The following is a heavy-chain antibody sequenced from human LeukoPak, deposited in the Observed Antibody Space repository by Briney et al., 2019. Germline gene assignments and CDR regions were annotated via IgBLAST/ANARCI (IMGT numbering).Heavy chain of an antibody. CDR3: ARGPIVATIKPRYYFDY. Sequence: SVKVSCKASGGTFSSYAISWVRQAPGQGLEWMGGIIPIFGTANYAQKFQGRVTITADNSTSTAYMELSSLRSEDTAVYYCARGPIVATIKPRYYFDYWGQGTLVTVSS. J-gene: IGHJ4*02. CDR2: IIPIFGTA. V-gene: IGHV1-69*06. CDR1: GGTFSSYA. D-gene: IGHD5-12*01.